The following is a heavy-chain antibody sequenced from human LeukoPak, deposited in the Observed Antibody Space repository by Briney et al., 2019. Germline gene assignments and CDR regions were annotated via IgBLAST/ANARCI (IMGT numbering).Heavy chain of an antibody. CDR1: GFTFSSYE. J-gene: IGHJ3*02. D-gene: IGHD2-21*02. CDR3: ARDRSYCGGDCYLDAFDI. V-gene: IGHV3-48*03. Sequence: GGSLRLSCAASGFTFSSYEMNWVRQAPGKGLEWVSYISSGGTAIYYADSVKGRFTISRDNAKNSLYLQMNSLRAEDTAVYYCARDRSYCGGDCYLDAFDIWGQGTMVTVSS. CDR2: ISSGGTAI.